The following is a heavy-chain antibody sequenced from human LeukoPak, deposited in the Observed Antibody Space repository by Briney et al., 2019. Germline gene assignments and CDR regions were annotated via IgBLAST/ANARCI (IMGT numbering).Heavy chain of an antibody. CDR3: ARDLGYSYGIDY. CDR1: GGTFSSYA. Sequence: GASVKVSCKASGGTFSSYAISWVRQAPGQGLEWMGGIIPIFATANYAQKFQGRVTITTDESTSTAYMELSSLRSEDTAVYYCARDLGYSYGIDYWGQGTLVTVSS. D-gene: IGHD5-18*01. CDR2: IIPIFATA. V-gene: IGHV1-69*05. J-gene: IGHJ4*02.